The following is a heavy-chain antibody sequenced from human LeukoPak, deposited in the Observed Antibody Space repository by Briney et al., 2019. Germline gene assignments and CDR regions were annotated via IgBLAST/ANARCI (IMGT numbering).Heavy chain of an antibody. Sequence: QPGGSLRLSCAASGFTFSSYWMSWVRQAPGKGLEWVANIKQDGSEKYYVDSVKGRFTISRDNAKNSLYLQMNSLRAEDTAVYYCARVGSSTYYREDYYDYWGQGTLVTVSS. CDR3: ARVGSSTYYREDYYDY. CDR1: GFTFSSYW. J-gene: IGHJ4*02. CDR2: IKQDGSEK. V-gene: IGHV3-7*03. D-gene: IGHD3-22*01.